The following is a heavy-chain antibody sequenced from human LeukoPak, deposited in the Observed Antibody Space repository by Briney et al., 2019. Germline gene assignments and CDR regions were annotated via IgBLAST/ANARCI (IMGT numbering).Heavy chain of an antibody. CDR2: IDHSGST. CDR3: ARAQRVGYCRSTNCLNWFDP. D-gene: IGHD2-2*01. Sequence: SETLSLTCAVYDESFSGYYCSWIRQPPRKGLEWIGEIDHSGSTNYNPSLQSRVTISVDTSKNQFSLKLSSVSAADTAVYYCARAQRVGYCRSTNCLNWFDPWAREPWSPSPQ. J-gene: IGHJ5*02. CDR1: DESFSGYY. V-gene: IGHV4-34*09.